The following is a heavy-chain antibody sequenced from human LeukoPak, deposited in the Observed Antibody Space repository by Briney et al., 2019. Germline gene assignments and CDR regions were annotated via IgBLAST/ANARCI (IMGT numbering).Heavy chain of an antibody. J-gene: IGHJ4*02. CDR3: ARGPYYYGSGQTDY. CDR2: ISSSGSTI. CDR1: GFTFSSYE. Sequence: GGSLRLSCAASGFTFSSYEMNWVRQAPGKGLEWVSYISSSGSTIYYADSVKGRFTISRDNAKNSLYLQMNSLRAEDTAVYYCARGPYYYGSGQTDYWGRGTLVTVSS. D-gene: IGHD3-10*01. V-gene: IGHV3-48*03.